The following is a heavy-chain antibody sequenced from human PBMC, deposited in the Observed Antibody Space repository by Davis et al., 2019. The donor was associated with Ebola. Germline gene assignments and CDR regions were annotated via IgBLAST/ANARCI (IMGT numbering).Heavy chain of an antibody. V-gene: IGHV4-34*01. Sequence: SETLSLPCAVYGGSFSGYYWSWIRQPPGKGLEWIGEINHSGSTNYNPSLKSRVTISVDTSKNQFSLKLSSVTAADTAVYYCARIGYYYDSSGYYYHYYFDYWGQGTLVTVSS. CDR1: GGSFSGYY. J-gene: IGHJ4*02. CDR3: ARIGYYYDSSGYYYHYYFDY. CDR2: INHSGST. D-gene: IGHD3-22*01.